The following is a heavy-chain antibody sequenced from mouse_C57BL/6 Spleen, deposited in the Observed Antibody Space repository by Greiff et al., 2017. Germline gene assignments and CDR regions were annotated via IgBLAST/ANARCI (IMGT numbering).Heavy chain of an antibody. Sequence: VQLQQSGAELVQPGASVKLSCTASGFNIKDYYMHWVKQRTEQGLEWLGRIDPEDGETKYAPKFQGKATITADTSSNTADLQLSSLTSEDTAVYYCARSRRIYGSSPWYFDVWGTGTTVTVSS. CDR2: IDPEDGET. J-gene: IGHJ1*03. CDR1: GFNIKDYY. D-gene: IGHD1-1*01. CDR3: ARSRRIYGSSPWYFDV. V-gene: IGHV14-2*01.